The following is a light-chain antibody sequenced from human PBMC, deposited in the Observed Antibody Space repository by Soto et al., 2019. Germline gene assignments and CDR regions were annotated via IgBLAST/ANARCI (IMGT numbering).Light chain of an antibody. CDR1: SSDVGGYNY. CDR2: DVS. CDR3: CSYTSSSTLGV. V-gene: IGLV2-14*01. Sequence: QSVLTQPASVSGSPGQSITISCTGTSSDVGGYNYVSWYQQHPGKAPKFMIYDVSNRPSGVSNRFSGSKSGNTASLTISGLQAEDEADYYCCSYTSSSTLGVFGGGTQLTVL. J-gene: IGLJ3*02.